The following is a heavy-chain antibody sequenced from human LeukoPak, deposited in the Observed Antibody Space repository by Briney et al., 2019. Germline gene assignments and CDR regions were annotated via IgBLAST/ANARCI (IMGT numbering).Heavy chain of an antibody. D-gene: IGHD1-26*01. CDR3: ARDPQWELHASHFDY. CDR1: GFTFSSYW. V-gene: IGHV3-7*01. CDR2: IKQDGSEK. J-gene: IGHJ4*02. Sequence: GGSPSLSCAASGFTFSSYWMSWVRQAPGKGLEGVANIKQDGSEKYYVDSVKGRFTISRDNAKTSLYLQMNSLRAEDTAVYYCARDPQWELHASHFDYWGQGTLVTVSS.